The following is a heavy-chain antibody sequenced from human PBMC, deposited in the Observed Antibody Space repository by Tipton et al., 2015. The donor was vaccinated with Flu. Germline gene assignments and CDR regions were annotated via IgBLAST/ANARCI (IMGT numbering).Heavy chain of an antibody. CDR3: AREYLFFGELSTAYYFDS. Sequence: TLSLTCTVSGGSVSNGRYYWTWLRQPAGKGLEWIGRIYSNGNTNYSPSLESRVTVSVDPPKSRFSLSLSSVTTADTAVYFCAREYLFFGELSTAYYFDSWGQGTLVTVSS. CDR1: GGSVSNGRYY. CDR2: IYSNGNT. V-gene: IGHV4-61*02. D-gene: IGHD3-10*01. J-gene: IGHJ4*02.